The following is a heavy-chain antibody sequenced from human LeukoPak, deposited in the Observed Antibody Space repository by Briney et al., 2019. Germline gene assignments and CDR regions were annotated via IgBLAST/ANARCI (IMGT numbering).Heavy chain of an antibody. CDR3: ARDQSGSTTVTVTTDYWYFDV. D-gene: IGHD4-17*01. CDR2: INPTGTYT. J-gene: IGHJ2*01. Sequence: ASPKDSCKASGYRFTSTYMYCVRQAPGQGLGWMGLINPTGTYTNYAQKLQGRVSMTRDTSTSTDYMELRSLTSEDSAVYYCARDQSGSTTVTVTTDYWYFDVWGRGTLVTVSS. CDR1: GYRFTSTY. V-gene: IGHV1-46*01.